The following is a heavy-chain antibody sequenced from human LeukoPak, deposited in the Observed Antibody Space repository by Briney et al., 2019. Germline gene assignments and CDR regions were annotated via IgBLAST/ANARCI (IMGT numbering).Heavy chain of an antibody. CDR3: ARLVGPGAFDI. J-gene: IGHJ3*02. CDR1: GGSISSSSYY. Sequence: SETLSPTCTVSGGSISSSSYYWGWIRQPPGKGLEWIGSIYYSGSTYYNPSLKSRVTISVDTSKNQFSLKLSSVTAADTAVYYCARLVGPGAFDIWGQGTMVTVSS. V-gene: IGHV4-39*01. CDR2: IYYSGST. D-gene: IGHD1-26*01.